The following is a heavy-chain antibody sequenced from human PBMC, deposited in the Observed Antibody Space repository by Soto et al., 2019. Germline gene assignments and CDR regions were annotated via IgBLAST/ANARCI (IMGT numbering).Heavy chain of an antibody. V-gene: IGHV1-69*01. CDR3: ARDRIAVAGFYYYYGMDV. D-gene: IGHD6-13*01. CDR2: IVPIFGST. Sequence: QVQLVQSGAEVKKPGSSVKVSCKASGGTFSSYAISWVRQAPGQGLEWMGGIVPIFGSTNYAQRFQGRVTITADGSKSTAYMELSSLTSEDTAVYYCARDRIAVAGFYYYYGMDVWGQGTTVTVSS. CDR1: GGTFSSYA. J-gene: IGHJ6*02.